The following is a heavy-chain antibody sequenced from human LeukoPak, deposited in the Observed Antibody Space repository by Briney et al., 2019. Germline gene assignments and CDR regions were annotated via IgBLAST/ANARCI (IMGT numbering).Heavy chain of an antibody. Sequence: PSETLSLTCTVSGGSFSSGSYYWSWIRQPAGKGLERIGRIYTSSRTNYNPSHKSRVTISVDTSNNQFSLKLSSVTAADTAVYYCAKGPLWYYFDYWGQGTLVTVSS. D-gene: IGHD2-8*02. J-gene: IGHJ4*02. CDR2: IYTSSRT. CDR3: AKGPLWYYFDY. CDR1: GGSFSSGSYY. V-gene: IGHV4-61*02.